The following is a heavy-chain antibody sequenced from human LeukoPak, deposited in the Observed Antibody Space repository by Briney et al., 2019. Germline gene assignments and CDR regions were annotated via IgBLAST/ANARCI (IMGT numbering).Heavy chain of an antibody. V-gene: IGHV1-69*13. D-gene: IGHD1-26*01. J-gene: IGHJ4*02. Sequence: ASVKVSCKASGGTFSSYAISWVRQASGQGLEWMGGIIPIFGTANYAQKFQGRVTITADESTSTAYMELSSLRSEDTAVYYCARAGQGELLPDYWGQGTLVTVSS. CDR3: ARAGQGELLPDY. CDR1: GGTFSSYA. CDR2: IIPIFGTA.